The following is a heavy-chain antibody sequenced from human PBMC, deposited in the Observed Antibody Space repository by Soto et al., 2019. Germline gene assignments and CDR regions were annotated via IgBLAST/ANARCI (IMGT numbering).Heavy chain of an antibody. CDR1: GFIFSSFW. J-gene: IGHJ4*02. CDR3: ARGAVRLPFDY. Sequence: GSLRLSCAASGFIFSSFWMSWVRQAPGKGLEWVAHIKHDGSEIYYVDSVKGRVTMTTDTSTSIVYMELRGLRSDDTAVYYCARGAVRLPFDYWGQGALVNVSS. D-gene: IGHD5-12*01. CDR2: IKHDGSEI. V-gene: IGHV3-7*04.